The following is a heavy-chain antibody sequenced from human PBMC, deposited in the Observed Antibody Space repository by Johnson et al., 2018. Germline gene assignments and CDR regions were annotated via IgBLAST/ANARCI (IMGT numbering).Heavy chain of an antibody. V-gene: IGHV3-49*03. D-gene: IGHD6-19*01. J-gene: IGHJ6*03. CDR2: IRTKAEGVTT. Sequence: VQLGQSGGGVVQQGRSRRLSCSASGFSFRDYAMSCFRQAPGTGLEWVVFIRTKAEGVTTEYAASVKGRFTIPRHEPKSRSYLQMESLRTEDTADYYYTRDSYSSGWDSSYYYYMDVWGRGTTVTVSS. CDR3: TRDSYSSGWDSSYYYYMDV. CDR1: GFSFRDYA.